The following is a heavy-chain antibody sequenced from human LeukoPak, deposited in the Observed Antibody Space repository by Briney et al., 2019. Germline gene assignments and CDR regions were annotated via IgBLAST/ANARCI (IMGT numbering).Heavy chain of an antibody. CDR2: ISSGGST. CDR3: ARDRVFDY. D-gene: IGHD1-14*01. V-gene: IGHV3-66*02. CDR1: GFTVSSNY. Sequence: GGSLRLSCAASGFTVSSNYKSWVRQAPGKGLERVSVISSGGSTYYADSVKGRFTISRDNSKNTLYLQMNSLRAEDTAVYYCARDRVFDYWGQGTLVTVSS. J-gene: IGHJ4*02.